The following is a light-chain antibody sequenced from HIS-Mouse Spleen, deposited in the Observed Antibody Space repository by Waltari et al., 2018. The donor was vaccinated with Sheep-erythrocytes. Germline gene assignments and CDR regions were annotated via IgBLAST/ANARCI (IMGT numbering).Light chain of an antibody. J-gene: IGKJ2*01. Sequence: IQITQSPSSLSAFLGDRVPITCRASQGIRNDLGWYQQKPGKAPKVLIYAASSLQSGVPSRFSGSGSGTDFTLTISSLQPEDFATYYCLQDYNYPYTFGQGTKLEIK. CDR2: AAS. V-gene: IGKV1-6*01. CDR3: LQDYNYPYT. CDR1: QGIRND.